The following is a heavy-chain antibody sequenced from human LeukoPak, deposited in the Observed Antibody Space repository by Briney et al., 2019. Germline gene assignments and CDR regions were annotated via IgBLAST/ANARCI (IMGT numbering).Heavy chain of an antibody. CDR2: ISYDGSNK. V-gene: IGHV3-30-3*01. J-gene: IGHJ4*02. D-gene: IGHD3-22*01. CDR1: GFTFSSYA. Sequence: GGSLRLSCAASGFTFSSYAMHWVRQAPGKGLEWVAVISYDGSNKYYADSVKGRFTISRDNAKNTLYLQMNSLRAEDTAVYYCARESLETYYYDSSGYSPLGYWGQGTLVTASS. CDR3: ARESLETYYYDSSGYSPLGY.